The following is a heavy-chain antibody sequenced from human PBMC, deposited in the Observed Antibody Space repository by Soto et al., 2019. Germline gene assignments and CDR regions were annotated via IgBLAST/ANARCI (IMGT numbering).Heavy chain of an antibody. J-gene: IGHJ4*02. Sequence: GGSLILSCAASGFDLINTWIHWVRQVPGKGLVWVSRINSDGSSITYSDSVKGRFTISRDNAKNTLYLQMSSLRVEDTAVYYCAKDWYYTIDYWGQGTPVTVSS. CDR2: INSDGSSI. V-gene: IGHV3-74*01. D-gene: IGHD3-3*01. CDR1: GFDLINTW. CDR3: AKDWYYTIDY.